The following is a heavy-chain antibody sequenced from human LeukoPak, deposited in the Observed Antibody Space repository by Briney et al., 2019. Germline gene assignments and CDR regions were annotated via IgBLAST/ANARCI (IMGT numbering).Heavy chain of an antibody. J-gene: IGHJ4*02. CDR1: GFTFSSYG. Sequence: GGSLRLSCATSGFTFSSYGMNWVRQAPGKGLEWVAYIRYDGSNQYYVDSVKGRFTISRDNSKNTLYLQMNSLRVEDTAVYYCAKYGAESLRDYWGQGTLVTVSS. CDR3: AKYGAESLRDY. V-gene: IGHV3-30*02. CDR2: IRYDGSNQ. D-gene: IGHD3-10*01.